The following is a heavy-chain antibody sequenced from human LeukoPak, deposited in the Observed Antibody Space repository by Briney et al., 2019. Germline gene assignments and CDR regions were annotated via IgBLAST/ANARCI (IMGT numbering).Heavy chain of an antibody. CDR3: ARDSSSWTFDY. CDR1: GFTVSSNY. J-gene: IGHJ4*02. D-gene: IGHD6-13*01. Sequence: GGSLRLSCAASGFTVSSNYMSWVRQAPGKGLEGVSVIYSGGSAYYADSVKGRFTISRDNSKNTLYLQMNSLRAEDTAVYYCARDSSSWTFDYWGQGTLVTVSS. V-gene: IGHV3-66*01. CDR2: IYSGGSA.